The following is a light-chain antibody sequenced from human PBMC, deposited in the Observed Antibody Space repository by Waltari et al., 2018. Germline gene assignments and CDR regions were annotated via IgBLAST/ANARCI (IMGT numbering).Light chain of an antibody. J-gene: IGLJ3*02. Sequence: QLVLTQSPSVSASLGASVKLTCTLDSGHTSNIVAWLQQQPEKGPRYLMRVNSDGSHSKGDEIPVRFSGSSSWSERYLTIASLQSEDEADYYCETGGHGTWVFGGGTRLIVL. CDR3: ETGGHGTWV. V-gene: IGLV4-69*01. CDR1: SGHTSNI. CDR2: VNSDGSH.